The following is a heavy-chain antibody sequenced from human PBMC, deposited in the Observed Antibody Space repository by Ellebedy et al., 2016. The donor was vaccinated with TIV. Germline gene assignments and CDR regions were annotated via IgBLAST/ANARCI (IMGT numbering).Heavy chain of an antibody. CDR3: TKDSGFVAALGTGY. Sequence: PGGSLRLSCAASGFTFSSYAMSWVRQAPGKGLEWVSGISGFEQTTHYADSVEGRFAISRDNSKNPLYLQMNSLRVEDTAVYYCTKDSGFVAALGTGYWGPGTLVTVSS. CDR2: ISGFEQTT. CDR1: GFTFSSYA. D-gene: IGHD6-13*01. J-gene: IGHJ4*02. V-gene: IGHV3-23*01.